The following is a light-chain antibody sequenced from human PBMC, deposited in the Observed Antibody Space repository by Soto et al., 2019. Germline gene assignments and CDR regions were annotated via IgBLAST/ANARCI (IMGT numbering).Light chain of an antibody. CDR1: QSITSW. V-gene: IGKV1-5*01. CDR3: QQYNSYSRT. Sequence: DIQMTHSPSTLSASVGDIVTITCXASQSITSWLAWYQQKPGKAPKLLVYDASRLESGVPSRFSGSGSGTEFALTIGSLQPDDFATYYCQQYNSYSRTFGQGTKVDI. J-gene: IGKJ1*01. CDR2: DAS.